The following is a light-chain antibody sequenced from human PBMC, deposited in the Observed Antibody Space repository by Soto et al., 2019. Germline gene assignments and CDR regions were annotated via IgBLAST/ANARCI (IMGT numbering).Light chain of an antibody. CDR3: QQYNDYSN. V-gene: IGKV1-5*01. Sequence: DIQITQSPSTLSASVGDRVTITCRASQSISTWLAWYQQKPGKAPKLLISDASHLESGVPSRFTGSGSGTEFTLTISSLQPDDSATFYCQQYNDYSNFGQGTKLEI. J-gene: IGKJ2*01. CDR2: DAS. CDR1: QSISTW.